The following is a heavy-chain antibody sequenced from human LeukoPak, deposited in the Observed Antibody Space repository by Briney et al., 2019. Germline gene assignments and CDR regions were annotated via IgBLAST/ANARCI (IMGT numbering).Heavy chain of an antibody. CDR2: INPNSGVT. V-gene: IGHV1-2*02. CDR3: AIVSDYDILTGYMAYDY. J-gene: IGHJ4*02. D-gene: IGHD3-9*01. CDR1: GYSFTNYA. Sequence: ASVKVSCKASGYSFTNYAMNWVRQAPGQGLEWMGWINPNSGVTKYALKFQGRVTMTRDTSISTVYMELNRLRSDDTAVYYCAIVSDYDILTGYMAYDYWGQGTLVTVSS.